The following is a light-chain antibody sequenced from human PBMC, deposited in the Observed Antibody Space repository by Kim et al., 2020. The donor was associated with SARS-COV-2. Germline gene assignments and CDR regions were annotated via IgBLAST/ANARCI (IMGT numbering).Light chain of an antibody. CDR2: YDT. CDR3: QVWDSSRDHRGYV. J-gene: IGLJ1*01. CDR1: KIGGKS. Sequence: TARITCGGNKIGGKSVHWYQQKPGPAPALVIDYDTDRPSGIPERFSGSNSGNAATLTISRVEAGDEADYYCQVWDSSRDHRGYVFGTGTKVTVL. V-gene: IGLV3-21*04.